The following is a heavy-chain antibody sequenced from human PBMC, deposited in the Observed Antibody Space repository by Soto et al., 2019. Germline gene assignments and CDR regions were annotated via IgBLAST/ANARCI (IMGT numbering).Heavy chain of an antibody. CDR3: ARDGYGDYQETYYYYGMDV. D-gene: IGHD4-17*01. Sequence: SATLSLTCTVSGVSISSGGYYWSWVRQPPGEGLEWIVEIYHSGSTNYNPSLKSRVTISVDKSKNQFSLKLSSVTAADTAVYYCARDGYGDYQETYYYYGMDVWGQGTTVTVSS. J-gene: IGHJ6*02. CDR1: GVSISSGGYY. CDR2: IYHSGST. V-gene: IGHV4-4*02.